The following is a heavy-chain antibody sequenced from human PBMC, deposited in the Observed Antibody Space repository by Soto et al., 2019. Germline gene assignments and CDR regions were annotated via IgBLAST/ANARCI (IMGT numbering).Heavy chain of an antibody. CDR1: GGSISSGDYY. CDR3: ARQNQYDSSGYYIGGAFDI. J-gene: IGHJ3*02. V-gene: IGHV4-30-4*01. Sequence: SETLSLTCTVSGGSISSGDYYWSWIRQPPGKGLEWIGYIYYSGSTYYNPSLKSRVTISVDTSKNQFSLKLSSVTAADTAVYYCARQNQYDSSGYYIGGAFDIWGQGTMVTVSS. D-gene: IGHD3-22*01. CDR2: IYYSGST.